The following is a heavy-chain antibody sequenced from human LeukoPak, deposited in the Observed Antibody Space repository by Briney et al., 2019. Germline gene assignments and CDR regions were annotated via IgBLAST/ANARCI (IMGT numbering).Heavy chain of an antibody. J-gene: IGHJ3*02. CDR3: ASHGGSSEDAFDI. D-gene: IGHD6-6*01. CDR1: GGSISSGDYY. Sequence: SETLSLTCTVSGGSISSGDYYWSWIRQPPGKGLEWIGYIYYSGSTYYNPSLKSRVTISVDTSKNQFSLKLSSVTAADTAVYYCASHGGSSEDAFDIWGQGTMVTVSS. CDR2: IYYSGST. V-gene: IGHV4-39*01.